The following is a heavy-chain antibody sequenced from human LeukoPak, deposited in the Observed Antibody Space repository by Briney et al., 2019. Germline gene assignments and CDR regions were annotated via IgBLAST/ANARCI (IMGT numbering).Heavy chain of an antibody. D-gene: IGHD1-26*01. CDR2: ISERGGST. CDR1: GISLSNYA. V-gene: IGHV3-23*01. Sequence: GGSLRLSCVVSGISLSNYAMTWVRQAPGKGLEWVSYISERGGSTTYADSVKGRFTISRDNSKNTLYLQMNSLRAEDTAVYYRAKGNEAGGATTAYFDYWGQGTLVTVSS. J-gene: IGHJ4*02. CDR3: AKGNEAGGATTAYFDY.